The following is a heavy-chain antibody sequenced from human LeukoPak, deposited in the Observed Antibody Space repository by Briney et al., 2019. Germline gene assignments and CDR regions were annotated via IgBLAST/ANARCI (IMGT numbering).Heavy chain of an antibody. CDR1: GYTLTDYY. J-gene: IGHJ4*02. D-gene: IGHD5-24*01. V-gene: IGHV1-2*02. Sequence: ASVKVSCKASGYTLTDYYMHWVRQAPGQGLEWMGWINPNSGGTNYAQKFQGRVTMTRDTSISTAYMELSSLRSEDTAVYYCARSKRGDGYNNYTPHYFDYWGEGTLGTVSS. CDR3: ARSKRGDGYNNYTPHYFDY. CDR2: INPNSGGT.